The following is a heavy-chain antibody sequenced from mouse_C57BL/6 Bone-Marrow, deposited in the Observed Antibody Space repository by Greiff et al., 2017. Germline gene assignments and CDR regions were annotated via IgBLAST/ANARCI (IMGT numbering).Heavy chain of an antibody. V-gene: IGHV5-4*01. Sequence: DVKLVESGGGLVKPGGSLKLSCAASGFTFSSYAMSWVRQTPEKRLEWVATISDGGSYTYYPDHVKGRFTISRDNAKNNLYRQRSQLKSEDTAMYYCAREQDGSSYWYFDVWGTGTTVTVSA. CDR1: GFTFSSYA. D-gene: IGHD1-1*01. CDR2: ISDGGSYT. CDR3: AREQDGSSYWYFDV. J-gene: IGHJ1*03.